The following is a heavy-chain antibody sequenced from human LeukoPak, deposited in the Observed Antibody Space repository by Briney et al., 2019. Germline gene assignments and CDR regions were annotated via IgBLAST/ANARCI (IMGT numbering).Heavy chain of an antibody. D-gene: IGHD5-18*01. Sequence: GGSLRLSCAASGFTFSSYSMNWVRQAPGKGLEWVSSISSSSSYIHYADSVKGRFTISRDNAKNSLYLQMNSLRAEDTAVYYCARDPDLDTAMVIGYWGQGTLVTVSS. CDR1: GFTFSSYS. CDR2: ISSSSSYI. V-gene: IGHV3-21*01. J-gene: IGHJ4*02. CDR3: ARDPDLDTAMVIGY.